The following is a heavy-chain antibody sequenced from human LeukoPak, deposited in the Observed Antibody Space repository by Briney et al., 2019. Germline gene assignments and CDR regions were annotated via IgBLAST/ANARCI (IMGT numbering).Heavy chain of an antibody. J-gene: IGHJ4*02. Sequence: GGSLRLSCAASGFTFSSYGMIWVRQAPGKGLQWVSGISGSGGSTYLADSVKGRFTVSRDNSKNTLYLQMNSLRADDTAVYYCAKDRPTVYSSSWLHFLDSWGQGTLATVSS. CDR3: AKDRPTVYSSSWLHFLDS. V-gene: IGHV3-23*01. CDR2: ISGSGGST. CDR1: GFTFSSYG. D-gene: IGHD6-13*01.